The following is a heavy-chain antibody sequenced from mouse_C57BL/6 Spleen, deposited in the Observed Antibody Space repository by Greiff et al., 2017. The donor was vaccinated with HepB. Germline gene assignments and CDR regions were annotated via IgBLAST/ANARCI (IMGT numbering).Heavy chain of an antibody. V-gene: IGHV1-59*01. J-gene: IGHJ1*03. CDR1: GYTFTSYW. CDR3: ASSHYYGSDWYFDV. D-gene: IGHD1-1*01. Sequence: QVQLQQPGAELVRPGTSVKLSCKASGYTFTSYWMHWVKQRPGQGLEWIGVIDPSDSYTNYNQKFKGKATLTVDTSSSTAYMQLSSLTSEDSAVYYSASSHYYGSDWYFDVWGTGTTVTVSS. CDR2: IDPSDSYT.